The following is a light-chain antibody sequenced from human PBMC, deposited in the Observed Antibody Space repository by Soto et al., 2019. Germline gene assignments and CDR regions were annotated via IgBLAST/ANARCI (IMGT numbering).Light chain of an antibody. Sequence: QSVLTQPPSVSGAPGQRVTISCSGSSSNIGAGYDVHWYQQLPGTAPKLLIYDNNNRPSGVPDRFSGSQSGTSASLAITGLQVEDEADYYCQSYDSSLPASVFGGGTKVTVL. CDR1: SSNIGAGYD. CDR3: QSYDSSLPASV. J-gene: IGLJ3*02. CDR2: DNN. V-gene: IGLV1-40*01.